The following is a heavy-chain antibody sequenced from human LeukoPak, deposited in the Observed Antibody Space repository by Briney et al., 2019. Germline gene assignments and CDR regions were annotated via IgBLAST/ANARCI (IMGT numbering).Heavy chain of an antibody. CDR3: ASVSDGTGLQN. J-gene: IGHJ1*01. V-gene: IGHV4-31*03. CDR2: FHYRGST. Sequence: SETLSLTCTVSGGSISSCCYFWSWIPQHPGKGLEWIGHFHYRGSTYSNPSLKGRVTISVDTSKSQFSLWLLSVTAADTAIYYWASVSDGTGLQNWGQSNLVTASS. CDR1: GGSISSCCYF. D-gene: IGHD5-24*01.